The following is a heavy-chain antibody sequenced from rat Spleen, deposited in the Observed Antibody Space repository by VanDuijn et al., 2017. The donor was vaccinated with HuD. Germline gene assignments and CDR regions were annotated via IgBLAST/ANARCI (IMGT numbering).Heavy chain of an antibody. D-gene: IGHD1-10*01. Sequence: EVQLVESGGGLVQPGRSLKLSCVASGFPFNTYWMTWIRQAPGKGLEWVASITNTGGSTFYPDSVKGRFTISRDNAQSILYLQMNSLRSEDTATYYCARRGYNNQWYFDFWGPGTMVTVSS. J-gene: IGHJ1*01. V-gene: IGHV5-31*01. CDR1: GFPFNTYW. CDR3: ARRGYNNQWYFDF. CDR2: ITNTGGST.